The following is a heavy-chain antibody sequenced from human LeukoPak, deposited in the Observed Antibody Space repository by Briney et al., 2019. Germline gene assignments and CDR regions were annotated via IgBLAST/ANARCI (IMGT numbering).Heavy chain of an antibody. CDR1: GGSFSGYY. CDR2: INHSGST. CDR3: ARGGHDYGDYVGDYYGMDV. J-gene: IGHJ6*02. Sequence: PSETLSLTCAVYGGSFSGYYWSWIRQPPGKGLEWIGEINHSGSTNYNPSLKSRVTISVDTSKSQFSLKLSSVTAADTAVYYCARGGHDYGDYVGDYYGMDVWGQGTTVTVSS. V-gene: IGHV4-34*01. D-gene: IGHD4-17*01.